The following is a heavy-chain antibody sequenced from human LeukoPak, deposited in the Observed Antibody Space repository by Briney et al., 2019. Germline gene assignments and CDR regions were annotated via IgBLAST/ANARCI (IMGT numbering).Heavy chain of an antibody. J-gene: IGHJ4*02. V-gene: IGHV4-59*01. D-gene: IGHD1-26*01. Sequence: PSETLSLTRTVSGGSISSYYWSWIRQPPGKGLEWIGYIYYSGSTNYNPSLKSRVTISVDTSKNQFPLKLSSVTAADTAVYYCAREFRGSYALDYWGQGTLVTVSS. CDR3: AREFRGSYALDY. CDR1: GGSISSYY. CDR2: IYYSGST.